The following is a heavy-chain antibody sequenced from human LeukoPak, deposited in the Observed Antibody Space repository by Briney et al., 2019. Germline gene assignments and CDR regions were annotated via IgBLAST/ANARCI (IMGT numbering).Heavy chain of an antibody. CDR1: GFTFSSYA. Sequence: GGSLRLSCAASGFTFSSYAMHWVRQAPGKGLEWVSLIWSDGSNTYYIDSVKGRFTISRDNSKNTLYLQMNSLRAEDTAVYYCVREGYCSGGSCNSDGMDVWGQGTTVTVSS. J-gene: IGHJ6*02. D-gene: IGHD2-15*01. V-gene: IGHV3-33*08. CDR2: IWSDGSNT. CDR3: VREGYCSGGSCNSDGMDV.